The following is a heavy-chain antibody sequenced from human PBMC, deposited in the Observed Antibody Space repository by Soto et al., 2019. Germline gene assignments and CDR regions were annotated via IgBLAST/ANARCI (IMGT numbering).Heavy chain of an antibody. V-gene: IGHV1-3*01. CDR1: GYTFTDYA. D-gene: IGHD5-18*01. CDR2: MNAGVGNT. Sequence: HVELVQSGADVKKPGASVTISCKASGYTFTDYALHWVRQAPGQRLEWMGWMNAGVGNTLYSQKFQGRITITKNTSASTAYMELNSLKSEDTAIYYCARDTGYTFGSLNYWGPGTLVTVSS. CDR3: ARDTGYTFGSLNY. J-gene: IGHJ4*02.